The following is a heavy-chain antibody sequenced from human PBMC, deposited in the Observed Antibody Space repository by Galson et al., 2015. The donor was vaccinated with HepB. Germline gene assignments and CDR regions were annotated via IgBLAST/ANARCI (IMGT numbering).Heavy chain of an antibody. Sequence: SLRLSCAASGFTFSSYWMHWVRQGPGQGLVWVSRMYLDGRTTTYADSVKGPFTISRDNAKNTLYLQMNSLRAEDTAVYYCARAVSSDHNWFDSWGQGTLVTVSS. V-gene: IGHV3-74*01. D-gene: IGHD3-22*01. CDR3: ARAVSSDHNWFDS. J-gene: IGHJ5*01. CDR2: MYLDGRTT. CDR1: GFTFSSYW.